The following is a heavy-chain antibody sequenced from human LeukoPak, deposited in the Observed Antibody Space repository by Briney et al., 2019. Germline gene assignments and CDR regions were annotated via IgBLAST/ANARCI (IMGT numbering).Heavy chain of an antibody. Sequence: PSETLSLTCTVSGGSVTGFYWSWIRQPPGRGLEWIGYIYNSGSTNYNPSLKSRVTMSVDTSKNQISLKLSSATAPRAAVYYCARRLVVSGAHTFDIWGQGTMVTVSS. CDR3: ARRLVVSGAHTFDI. D-gene: IGHD2-2*01. V-gene: IGHV4-59*08. CDR2: IYNSGST. J-gene: IGHJ3*02. CDR1: GGSVTGFY.